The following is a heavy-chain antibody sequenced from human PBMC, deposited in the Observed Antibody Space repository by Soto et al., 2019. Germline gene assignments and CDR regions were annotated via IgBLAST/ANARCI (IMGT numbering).Heavy chain of an antibody. Sequence: QVQLVQSGAEVKKPGSSVKVSCKASGGTFSSYAISWVRQAPGQGLEWMGGIIPIFGTTNYAQKFQGRVTITADEYTSTAYMELSSMRSEDRAVYYCARSAAALWYFDLLGRGTLVTVSS. D-gene: IGHD6-13*01. CDR1: GGTFSSYA. CDR3: ARSAAALWYFDL. V-gene: IGHV1-69*01. J-gene: IGHJ2*01. CDR2: IIPIFGTT.